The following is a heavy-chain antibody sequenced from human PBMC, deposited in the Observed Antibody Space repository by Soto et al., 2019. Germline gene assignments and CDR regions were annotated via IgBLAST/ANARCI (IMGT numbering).Heavy chain of an antibody. CDR1: GFTFSSYG. J-gene: IGHJ4*02. CDR3: AKGRIAVAGTNVDY. V-gene: IGHV3-30*18. Sequence: QVQLVESGGGVVQPGRSLRLSCAASGFTFSSYGIHWVRQAPGKGLEWVAVISYDGTNKYYADSAKGRFTISRDNSKKTLYLQMNSLRAEDTAVYYCAKGRIAVAGTNVDYWGQGTLVTVSS. CDR2: ISYDGTNK. D-gene: IGHD6-13*01.